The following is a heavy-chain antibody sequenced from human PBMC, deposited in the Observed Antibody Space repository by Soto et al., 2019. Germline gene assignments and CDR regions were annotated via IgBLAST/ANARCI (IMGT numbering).Heavy chain of an antibody. D-gene: IGHD3-9*01. CDR3: ARHDWAKPFDY. Sequence: SDPLSPTSNTSGCTISNSSYHWVCIRQPPGKGLEWIGSIYYSGSTYYNPSLKSRVTISVDTSKNQFSLKLSSVTAADTAVYYCARHDWAKPFDYWGQG. V-gene: IGHV4-39*01. J-gene: IGHJ4*02. CDR1: GCTISNSSYH. CDR2: IYYSGST.